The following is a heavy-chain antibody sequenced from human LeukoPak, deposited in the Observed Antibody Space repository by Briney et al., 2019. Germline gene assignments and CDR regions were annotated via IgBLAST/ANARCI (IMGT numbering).Heavy chain of an antibody. V-gene: IGHV3-23*01. Sequence: AGGSLRLSCAASGFTFSDYSVNWVRHAPGKGLEWVSAISGSGGSTYYADSVKGRFTISRDNSKNTLYLQMNSLRAEDTAVYYCAKDRSGYSEPVWYFDLWGRGTLVTVSS. CDR3: AKDRSGYSEPVWYFDL. CDR2: ISGSGGST. CDR1: GFTFSDYS. D-gene: IGHD3-22*01. J-gene: IGHJ2*01.